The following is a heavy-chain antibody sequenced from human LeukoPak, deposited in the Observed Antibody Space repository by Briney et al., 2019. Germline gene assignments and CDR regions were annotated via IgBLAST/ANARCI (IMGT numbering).Heavy chain of an antibody. Sequence: SETLSLTCTVSGGSISSYYWSWIRQPPGKGLEWIGYIYYSGSTNYNPSLKSRVAISVDTSKNQFSLKLSSVTAADTAVYYCARFRTFGGVIAYDYWGQGALVTVSS. D-gene: IGHD3-16*02. CDR2: IYYSGST. CDR3: ARFRTFGGVIAYDY. J-gene: IGHJ4*02. CDR1: GGSISSYY. V-gene: IGHV4-59*01.